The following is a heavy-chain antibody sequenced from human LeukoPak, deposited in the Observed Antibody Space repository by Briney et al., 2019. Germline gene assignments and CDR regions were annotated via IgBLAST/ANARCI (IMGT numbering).Heavy chain of an antibody. CDR1: GGSISSSSYY. Sequence: PSETLSLTCTVSGGSISSSSYYWGWIRQPPGKGLEWIGSIYYSGSTYYNPSLKSRVTISVDTSKNQFSLKLSSVTAADTAVYYCARHGIAAADFDYWGQGTLVTVSS. D-gene: IGHD6-13*01. V-gene: IGHV4-39*01. CDR3: ARHGIAAADFDY. CDR2: IYYSGST. J-gene: IGHJ4*02.